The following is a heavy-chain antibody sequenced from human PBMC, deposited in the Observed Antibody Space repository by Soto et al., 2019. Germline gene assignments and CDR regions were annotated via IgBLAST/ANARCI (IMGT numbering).Heavy chain of an antibody. CDR3: ARAVTWGLDV. D-gene: IGHD3-10*01. Sequence: EVPLVESGGGLVQPGGSLRLSCAASGFTFSLYSMSWVRQAPGKGLEWVSYISRSSTGIHYADSVKGRFTISRDDATNSMRLQMNSLRDGDSAVYYCARAVTWGLDVWGQGTTVSISS. CDR1: GFTFSLYS. CDR2: ISRSSTGI. J-gene: IGHJ6*02. V-gene: IGHV3-48*02.